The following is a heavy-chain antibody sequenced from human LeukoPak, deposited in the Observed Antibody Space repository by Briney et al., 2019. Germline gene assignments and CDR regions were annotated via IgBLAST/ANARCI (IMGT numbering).Heavy chain of an antibody. Sequence: SETLSLTCTVTGGSISSYYWSWIRQPPGKGLEWIGYIYYTGSTNYNPSLKSRVTISVDTSKNQFSLKLSSVTAADTAVYYCARQQLSQLYYFDNWGQGTLVTVSS. V-gene: IGHV4-59*01. D-gene: IGHD6-13*01. CDR3: ARQQLSQLYYFDN. J-gene: IGHJ4*02. CDR2: IYYTGST. CDR1: GGSISSYY.